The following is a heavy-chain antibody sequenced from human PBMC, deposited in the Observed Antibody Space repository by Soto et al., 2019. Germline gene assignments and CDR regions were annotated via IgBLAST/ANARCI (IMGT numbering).Heavy chain of an antibody. CDR3: ASGLSGDKVDQ. Sequence: QVQLQESGPGLVKPSQTLSLTCTVSGGSISDGAYYWSWIRQPPGKGLEWIGHIYNSGKTYNNPSLRRRLTISLDTSKSQFSLNLNSVTAADTAVYYCASGLSGDKVDQWGQGTLVTVSS. CDR2: IYNSGKT. J-gene: IGHJ4*02. V-gene: IGHV4-30-4*01. CDR1: GGSISDGAYY. D-gene: IGHD2-21*01.